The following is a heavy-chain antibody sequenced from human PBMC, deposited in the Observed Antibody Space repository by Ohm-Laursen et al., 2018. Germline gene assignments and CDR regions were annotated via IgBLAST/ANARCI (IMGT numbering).Heavy chain of an antibody. V-gene: IGHV3-48*04. J-gene: IGHJ4*02. CDR1: GFTFSSYA. Sequence: SLRLSCIASGFTFSSYAMNWVRQAPGKGLEWVSYIGASGSTRYYADSVKGRFTISRDNAKNSLSLEMNSLRAEDTAVYYCAGSEDTSGYVDYWGQGTLVTVSS. D-gene: IGHD3-22*01. CDR2: IGASGSTR. CDR3: AGSEDTSGYVDY.